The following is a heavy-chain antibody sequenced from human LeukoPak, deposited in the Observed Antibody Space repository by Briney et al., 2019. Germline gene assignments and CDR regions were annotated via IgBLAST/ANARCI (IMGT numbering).Heavy chain of an antibody. D-gene: IGHD5-24*01. CDR3: AKDPERWLQFWADAFDI. V-gene: IGHV3-30*18. CDR2: ISYDGSNK. CDR1: GFTFDDYA. J-gene: IGHJ3*02. Sequence: GGSLRLSCAASGFTFDDYAMHWVRQAPGKGLEWVAVISYDGSNKYYADSVKGRFTISRDNSKNTLYLQMNSLRAEDTAVYYCAKDPERWLQFWADAFDIWGQGTMVTVSS.